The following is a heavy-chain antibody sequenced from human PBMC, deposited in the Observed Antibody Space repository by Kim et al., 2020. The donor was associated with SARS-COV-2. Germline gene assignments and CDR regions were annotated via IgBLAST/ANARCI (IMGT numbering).Heavy chain of an antibody. CDR3: ARLLRYCSSTSCYEV. J-gene: IGHJ4*02. CDR2: IYSGGST. CDR1: GFTVSSNY. V-gene: IGHV3-53*01. Sequence: GGSLRLSCAASGFTVSSNYMSWVRQAPGKGLEWVSVIYSGGSTYYADSVKGRFTISRDNSKNTLYLQMNSLRAEDTAVYYCARLLRYCSSTSCYEVWGQGTLVTVSS. D-gene: IGHD2-2*01.